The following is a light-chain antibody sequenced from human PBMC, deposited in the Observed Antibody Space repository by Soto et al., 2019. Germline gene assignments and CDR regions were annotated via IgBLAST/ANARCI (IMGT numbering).Light chain of an antibody. CDR1: YTDVGGYNR. CDR2: EVD. CDR3: SSYAGNNNFV. J-gene: IGLJ1*01. Sequence: QSALTQPASVSGSPGQSITISCTGTYTDVGGYNRVSWYQHHAGKGPKMLIFEVDNRPSGISDRFSGSKSGDTASLTISGLQAEDEADYYCSSYAGNNNFVFGAGTKLTVL. V-gene: IGLV2-8*01.